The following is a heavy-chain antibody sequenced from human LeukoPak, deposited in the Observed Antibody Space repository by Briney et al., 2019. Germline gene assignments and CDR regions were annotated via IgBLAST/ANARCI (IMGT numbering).Heavy chain of an antibody. CDR1: GFTFSSYW. CDR3: ASSKGDYAFDY. CDR2: IKQDGSEK. D-gene: IGHD4-17*01. Sequence: PGGSLRLSCAASGFTFSSYWMSWVRQAPGKGLEWVANIKQDGSEKYYVDSVKGRFTISRDNAKNSPYLQMNSLRAEDTAVYYCASSKGDYAFDYWGQGTLVTVSS. J-gene: IGHJ4*02. V-gene: IGHV3-7*01.